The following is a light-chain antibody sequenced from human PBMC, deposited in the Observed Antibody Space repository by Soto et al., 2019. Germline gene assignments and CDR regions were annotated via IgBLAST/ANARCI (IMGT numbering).Light chain of an antibody. CDR2: DVS. J-gene: IGKJ4*01. CDR3: QQRRKWPLT. Sequence: EIVLTQSPDTLSLSPGERATLSCRSSQNIGNSVAWYQQKPGQAPRLLIYDVSKRAAGVTDRFSGSGSGTDFTLTISSLEPEDFAGYSCQQRRKWPLTFGGGTNIEIK. V-gene: IGKV3-11*01. CDR1: QNIGNS.